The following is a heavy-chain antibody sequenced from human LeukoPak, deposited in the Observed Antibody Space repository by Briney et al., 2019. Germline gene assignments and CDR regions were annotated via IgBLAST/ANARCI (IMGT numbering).Heavy chain of an antibody. CDR1: GVTLRNYG. Sequence: PGESLRLSCAASGVTLRNYGLGWVRHTPGKGLEWVSAIRGSGDTTFYADSVKGRFTISRDNSENTVYLQMNSLRAEDTAVYYCEKRGDKLDLIWGQGTLVTVSS. D-gene: IGHD2-21*02. CDR2: IRGSGDTT. CDR3: EKRGDKLDLI. V-gene: IGHV3-23*01. J-gene: IGHJ4*02.